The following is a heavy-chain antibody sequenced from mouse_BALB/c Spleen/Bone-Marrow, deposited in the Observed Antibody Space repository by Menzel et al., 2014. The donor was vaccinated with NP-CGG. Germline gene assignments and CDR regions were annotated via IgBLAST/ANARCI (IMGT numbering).Heavy chain of an antibody. D-gene: IGHD2-3*01. CDR3: SRLGYYGGFAY. V-gene: IGHV4-1*02. J-gene: IGHJ3*01. CDR1: GFDFXRYW. Sequence: EVKLQESGGGLVQPGGSLKLSCAASGFDFXRYWMSWVRQAPGKGLEWIGEINPDSNTINYTPSLKDKFIISRDNAKNTLYLQMSKVRSEDTALYYCSRLGYYGGFAYWGQGTLVTVSA. CDR2: INPDSNTI.